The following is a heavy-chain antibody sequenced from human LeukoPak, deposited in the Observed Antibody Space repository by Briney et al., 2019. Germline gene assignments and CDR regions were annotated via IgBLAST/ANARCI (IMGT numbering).Heavy chain of an antibody. D-gene: IGHD3-10*01. CDR2: IKQDGSEK. Sequence: GGSLRLSCAASGFTFSSYWMSWVRQAPGKGLEWVANIKQDGSEKYYVDSVKGRFTISRDNAKNSLYLQMNSLRAEDTAVYYCARVDTMVRGVIGHFDYWGQGTLVTVSS. CDR1: GFTFSSYW. J-gene: IGHJ4*02. CDR3: ARVDTMVRGVIGHFDY. V-gene: IGHV3-7*01.